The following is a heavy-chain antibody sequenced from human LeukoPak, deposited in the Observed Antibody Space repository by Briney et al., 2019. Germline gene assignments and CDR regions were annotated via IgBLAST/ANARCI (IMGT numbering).Heavy chain of an antibody. CDR3: VRDPRYSTSWAIDY. J-gene: IGHJ4*02. CDR1: GYSISNAYY. D-gene: IGHD2-2*01. V-gene: IGHV4-38-2*02. CDR2: MYHSGST. Sequence: PSETLSLTCAVSGYSISNAYYWGWIRQPPGKGLEWIASMYHSGSTYYNPSLKSRVTISVDTSKNQFSLKLNSVTAADTAVYYCVRDPRYSTSWAIDYWGQGTLVTVSS.